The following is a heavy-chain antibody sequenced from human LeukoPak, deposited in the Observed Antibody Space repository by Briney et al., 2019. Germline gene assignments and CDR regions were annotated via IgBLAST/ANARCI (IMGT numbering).Heavy chain of an antibody. CDR2: ISSSSSYI. Sequence: GGSLRLSCAASGFTFSSYSMNWVRQAPGKGLERVSSISSSSSYIYYADSVKGRFTISRDNAKNSLYLQMNSLRAEDTAVYYCARDVEWELLSFDAFDIWGQGTMVTVSS. CDR3: ARDVEWELLSFDAFDI. J-gene: IGHJ3*02. V-gene: IGHV3-21*01. D-gene: IGHD1-26*01. CDR1: GFTFSSYS.